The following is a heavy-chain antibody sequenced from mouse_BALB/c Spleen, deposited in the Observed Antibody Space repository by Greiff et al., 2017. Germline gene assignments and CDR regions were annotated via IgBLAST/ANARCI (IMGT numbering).Heavy chain of an antibody. V-gene: IGHV2-9*02. Sequence: VKLMESGPGLVAPSQSLSITCTVSGFSLTSYGVHWVRQPPGKGLEWLGVIWAGGSTNYNSALMSRLSISKDNSKSQVFLKMNSLQTDDTAMCYCARERYGRRMDYWGQGTSVTVSS. D-gene: IGHD2-1*01. CDR1: GFSLTSYG. CDR3: ARERYGRRMDY. J-gene: IGHJ4*01. CDR2: IWAGGST.